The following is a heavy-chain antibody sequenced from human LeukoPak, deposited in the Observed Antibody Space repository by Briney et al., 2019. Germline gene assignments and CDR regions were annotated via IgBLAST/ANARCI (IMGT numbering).Heavy chain of an antibody. J-gene: IGHJ4*02. CDR3: ASVTIVGATRH. Sequence: TASETLSLTCTVSGGSISSYYWSWIRQPPGKGLEWIGYIYYSGSTNYNPSLKSRVTISVDTSKNQFSLKLSSVTAADTAVYYCASVTIVGATRHWGQGTLVTVSS. CDR1: GGSISSYY. D-gene: IGHD1-26*01. V-gene: IGHV4-59*12. CDR2: IYYSGST.